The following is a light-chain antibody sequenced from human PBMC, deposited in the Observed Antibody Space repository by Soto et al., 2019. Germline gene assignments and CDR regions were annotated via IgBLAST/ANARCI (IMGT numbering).Light chain of an antibody. Sequence: QSALTQPASVSGSPGQSITISCTGTSSDGGSYNLVSWYQQHPGEAPKLMIYEVSKRPSGVSNRFSGSKSGNTASLTISGLQAEDEADYYCCSYAGSSTLYVFGTGTKLTVL. CDR3: CSYAGSSTLYV. J-gene: IGLJ1*01. CDR1: SSDGGSYNL. CDR2: EVS. V-gene: IGLV2-23*02.